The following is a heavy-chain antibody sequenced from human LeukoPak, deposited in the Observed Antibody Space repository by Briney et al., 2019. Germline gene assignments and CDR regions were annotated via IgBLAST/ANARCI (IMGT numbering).Heavy chain of an antibody. D-gene: IGHD6-19*01. CDR1: GFTFSSYW. CDR3: ARRYSSGWFYFDY. V-gene: IGHV3-7*03. Sequence: PGGSLRLSCAASGFTFSSYWMSWVRQAPGKGLESVANIKQDGSEKYYVDSVKGRFTISRDNAKNSLYLQMNSLRAEDTAVYYCARRYSSGWFYFDYWGQGTLVTVSS. CDR2: IKQDGSEK. J-gene: IGHJ4*02.